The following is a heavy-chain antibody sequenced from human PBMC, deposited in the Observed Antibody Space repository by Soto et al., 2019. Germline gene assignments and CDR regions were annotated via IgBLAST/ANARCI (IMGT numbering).Heavy chain of an antibody. J-gene: IGHJ4*02. CDR3: ARGYLPTGTTLGY. Sequence: SCYVSGYSISSGYDWCWIRQPPGKGLEWIGSIYDSGSTCYNPSLKSRVTISVDTSKNQFSLKPSSVTAADTAVYSCARGYLPTGTTLGYWGQGTLVTVSS. CDR1: GYSISSGYD. V-gene: IGHV4-38-2*02. CDR2: IYDSGST. D-gene: IGHD1-7*01.